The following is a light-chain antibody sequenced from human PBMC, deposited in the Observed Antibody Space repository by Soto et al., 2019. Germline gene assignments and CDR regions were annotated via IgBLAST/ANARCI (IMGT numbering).Light chain of an antibody. CDR2: EVS. CDR3: CSYAGSSSAYV. Sequence: QSVLPQPASGSGSPGQSITISCTGTSSDVGSYNVVSWYQQHPGKAPKLLIYEVSKRPSGVSDRFSGCKSGNTASLTISGLQAEDEADYHCCSYAGSSSAYVFGTGTKVTVL. J-gene: IGLJ1*01. V-gene: IGLV2-23*02. CDR1: SSDVGSYNV.